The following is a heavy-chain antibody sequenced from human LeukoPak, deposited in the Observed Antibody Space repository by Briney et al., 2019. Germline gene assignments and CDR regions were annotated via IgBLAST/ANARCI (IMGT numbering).Heavy chain of an antibody. CDR2: ISGSADGT. D-gene: IGHD6-19*01. Sequence: GGSLRLSCAASGFTFSSYGMSWVRQAPGKGLEWVSGISGSADGTYYADSVKGRFTISRDNSKSTLYLQMNNLRAEDTAIYYCAKDRSSSGWFPWFDPWGQGTLVTVSS. V-gene: IGHV3-23*01. J-gene: IGHJ5*02. CDR1: GFTFSSYG. CDR3: AKDRSSSGWFPWFDP.